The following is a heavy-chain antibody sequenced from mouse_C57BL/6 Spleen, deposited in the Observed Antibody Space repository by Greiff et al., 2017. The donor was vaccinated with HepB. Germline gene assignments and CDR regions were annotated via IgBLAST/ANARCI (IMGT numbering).Heavy chain of an antibody. CDR1: GFNIKDYY. J-gene: IGHJ4*01. D-gene: IGHD2-3*01. CDR2: IDPGDGDT. Sequence: VQLQQSGAELVRPGASVKLSCTASGFNIKDYYMHWVKQRPEQGLEWIGRIDPGDGDTEYAPKFQGKATMTADTSSNTAYLQLSSLTSEDTAVYYCTGGDGDAMDYWGQGTSVTVSS. V-gene: IGHV14-1*01. CDR3: TGGDGDAMDY.